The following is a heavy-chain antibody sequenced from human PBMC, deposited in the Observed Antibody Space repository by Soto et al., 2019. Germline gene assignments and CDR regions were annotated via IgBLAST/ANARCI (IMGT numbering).Heavy chain of an antibody. J-gene: IGHJ4*02. Sequence: ASVKVSCKASGGTFSSYAISWVRQAPGQGLEWMGGIIPIFGTANYAQKFQGRVTITADESTSTAYMELSSLRSEDTAVYYCARVPNYYDSSGSLDYWGQGTLVTVSS. CDR1: GGTFSSYA. CDR3: ARVPNYYDSSGSLDY. CDR2: IIPIFGTA. V-gene: IGHV1-69*13. D-gene: IGHD3-22*01.